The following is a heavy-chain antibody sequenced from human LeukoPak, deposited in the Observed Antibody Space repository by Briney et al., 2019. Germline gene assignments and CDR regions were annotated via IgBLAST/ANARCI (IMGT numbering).Heavy chain of an antibody. Sequence: GASVKVSCKASGYTFTGYYMHWVRQAPGQGLEWMGRINPNSGGTNYAQKFQGRVTMTRDTSISTAYMELSRLRSDDTAVYYCARDIVMVTYWFDPWGQGTLVTVSS. V-gene: IGHV1-2*06. CDR3: ARDIVMVTYWFDP. D-gene: IGHD5-18*01. CDR2: INPNSGGT. J-gene: IGHJ5*02. CDR1: GYTFTGYY.